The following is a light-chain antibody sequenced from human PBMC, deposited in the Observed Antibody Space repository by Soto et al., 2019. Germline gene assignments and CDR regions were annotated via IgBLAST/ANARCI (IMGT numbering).Light chain of an antibody. CDR3: CSYAGSSKV. Sequence: QSVLTQPASVSGSPGQTITISCTGTSSDVGSYNLVSWYQQHPGQAPKAMIYEDTKRPSGVSDRFSGSTSGNTASLTISGLKAEDEADYYCCSYAGSSKVFGSGTKLTVL. J-gene: IGLJ1*01. CDR1: SSDVGSYNL. CDR2: EDT. V-gene: IGLV2-23*01.